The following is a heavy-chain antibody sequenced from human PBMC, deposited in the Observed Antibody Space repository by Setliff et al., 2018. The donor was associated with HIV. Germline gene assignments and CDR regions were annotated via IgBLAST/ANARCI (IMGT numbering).Heavy chain of an antibody. J-gene: IGHJ6*03. CDR2: TSFDGSST. D-gene: IGHD1-20*01. V-gene: IGHV3-30*03. CDR3: ARNGLLLGMTYYMDV. CDR1: GFTFSSYS. Sequence: GGSMRLSCAASGFTFSSYSMNWVRQAPGKGLEWVAVTSFDGSSTYYADSVKGRFAISRDPSQNTLHLQMGSLRDEDTAVYYCARNGLLLGMTYYMDVWGKGTTVTVSS.